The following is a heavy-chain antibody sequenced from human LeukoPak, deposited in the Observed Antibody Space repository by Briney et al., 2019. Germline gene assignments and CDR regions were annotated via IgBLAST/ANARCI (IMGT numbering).Heavy chain of an antibody. CDR1: GYTFTSYN. CDR3: VRGGGTAHFVY. D-gene: IGHD1-26*01. CDR2: INPPSGGT. Sequence: ASVKVSCKASGYTFTSYNIHWGRPAPGQGLEWMGWINPPSGGTNYAQKFQGRVTMTRDTSISTAYMELSSLTSDDTAVYFCVRGGGTAHFVYWGQGNLVTVSS. V-gene: IGHV1-2*02. J-gene: IGHJ4*02.